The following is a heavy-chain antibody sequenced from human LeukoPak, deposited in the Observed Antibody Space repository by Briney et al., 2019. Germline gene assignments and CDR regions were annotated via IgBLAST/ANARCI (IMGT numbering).Heavy chain of an antibody. V-gene: IGHV4-39*01. CDR1: GGSISSSSYY. Sequence: PSETLSLTCTVSGGSISSSSYYWGWIRQPPGKGLEWIGSIYYSGSTYYNPSLKSRVTISVDTSKNQFSLKLSSVTAADTAVYYCARHRYYDIFTGYEFDYWGQGTLVTVSS. CDR3: ARHRYYDIFTGYEFDY. J-gene: IGHJ4*02. D-gene: IGHD3-9*01. CDR2: IYYSGST.